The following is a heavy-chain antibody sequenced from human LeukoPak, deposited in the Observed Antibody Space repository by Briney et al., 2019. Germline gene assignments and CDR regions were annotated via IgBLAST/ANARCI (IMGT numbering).Heavy chain of an antibody. CDR3: ARGRVSSSSWSSTYYYYFYIDV. Sequence: TSETLSLICSVSGDSISMHYWSSIRQPPGKGREWIGYIDHTGSTHYNPSLNSRVTISRDMSKNDFSMELSSVTAADTAVYFCARGRVSSSSWSSTYYYYFYIDVWGKGTTVTVSS. D-gene: IGHD6-13*01. CDR1: GDSISMHY. V-gene: IGHV4-59*11. CDR2: IDHTGST. J-gene: IGHJ6*03.